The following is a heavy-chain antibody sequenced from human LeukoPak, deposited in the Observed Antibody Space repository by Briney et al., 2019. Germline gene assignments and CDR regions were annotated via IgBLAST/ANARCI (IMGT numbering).Heavy chain of an antibody. Sequence: SETLSLTCTVSGGSISSYYWSWIRQPAGRGLEWIGRIYTSGSTYYNPSLESRVTISVDTSKNQFSLNLSSVTAADTAVYYCARVRFLEWLPFDYWSQGTLVTVSS. D-gene: IGHD3-3*01. CDR2: IYTSGST. V-gene: IGHV4-4*07. CDR1: GGSISSYY. CDR3: ARVRFLEWLPFDY. J-gene: IGHJ4*02.